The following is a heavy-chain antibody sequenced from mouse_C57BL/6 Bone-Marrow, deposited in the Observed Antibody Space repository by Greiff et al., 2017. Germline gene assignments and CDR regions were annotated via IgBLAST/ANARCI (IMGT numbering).Heavy chain of an antibody. J-gene: IGHJ4*01. D-gene: IGHD1-1*01. CDR3: AKQTYYYGSRGGMDY. CDR2: IWRGGST. V-gene: IGHV2-5*01. Sequence: QVQLQQSGPGLVQPSQSLSITCTVSGFSLTSYGVHWVRQSPGKGLEWLGVIWRGGSTDYNAAFMSRLSITKDNSKSQVFFKMNSLQVDDTAIYYCAKQTYYYGSRGGMDYWGQGTSVTVSS. CDR1: GFSLTSYG.